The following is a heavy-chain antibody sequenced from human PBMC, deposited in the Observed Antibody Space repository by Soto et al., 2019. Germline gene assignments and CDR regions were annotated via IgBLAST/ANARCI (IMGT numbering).Heavy chain of an antibody. CDR2: IIPIFGTA. D-gene: IGHD1-26*01. Sequence: QVQLVQSGAEVKKPGSSVKVSCKASGGTFRSYSINWVRQAPGQGLEWMGEIIPIFGTANYAQKFQGRVTITADESTSTSYMELSSLRSEDTAVYYFPRDGGRHSGGIDYWGQGTVVTVSS. CDR1: GGTFRSYS. J-gene: IGHJ4*02. V-gene: IGHV1-69*01. CDR3: PRDGGRHSGGIDY.